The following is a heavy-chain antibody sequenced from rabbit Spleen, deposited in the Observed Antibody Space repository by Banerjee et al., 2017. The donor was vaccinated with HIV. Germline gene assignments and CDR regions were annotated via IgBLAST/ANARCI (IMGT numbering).Heavy chain of an antibody. D-gene: IGHD1-1*01. CDR3: VRGASSSGYYNL. CDR1: GFTLSSYY. V-gene: IGHV1S7*01. Sequence: HLKESGGGLVQPGGSLKLSCKASGFTLSSYYMNWVRQAPGKGLEWIGYIDPVFGITYYASWVNGRFSISRENAQNTLYLQLNSLTAADTATYFYVRGASSSGYYNLWGPGTLVTVS. CDR2: IDPVFGIT. J-gene: IGHJ4*01.